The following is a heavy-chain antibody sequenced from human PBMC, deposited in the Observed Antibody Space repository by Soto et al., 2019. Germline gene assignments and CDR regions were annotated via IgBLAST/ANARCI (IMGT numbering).Heavy chain of an antibody. J-gene: IGHJ5*02. V-gene: IGHV4-30-4*01. CDR2: IYYSGNI. D-gene: IGHD3-9*01. CDR3: ARQRTVYFARPGDWLDP. Sequence: QVQLQESGPGLVKPSQTLSLTCTVSGASISSADYFWSWIRQPPGQGLEWIGYIYYSGNIFYNPSPERRVTISVDTSKNQFSLKLTSVTAADTAVYYCARQRTVYFARPGDWLDPWGQGTLVTVSS. CDR1: GASISSADYF.